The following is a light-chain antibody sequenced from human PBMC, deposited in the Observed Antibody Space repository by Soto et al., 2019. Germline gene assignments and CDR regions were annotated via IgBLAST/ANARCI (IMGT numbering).Light chain of an antibody. CDR1: QGISSY. V-gene: IGKV1-9*01. CDR3: QHLNSYPVT. Sequence: DIPLTQSPSFLSASVGDRVTITCRASQGISSYLAWYQQKPGKAPKLLIYAASTLQSGVPSRFSGSGSGTEFTLTISSLQPEDFATYYCQHLNSYPVTFGQGTKVEIK. CDR2: AAS. J-gene: IGKJ1*01.